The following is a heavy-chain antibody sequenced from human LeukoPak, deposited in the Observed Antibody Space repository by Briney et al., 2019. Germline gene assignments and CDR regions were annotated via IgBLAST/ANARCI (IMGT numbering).Heavy chain of an antibody. Sequence: GGSLRLSCTASGFTFSSYGMHWVRQAPGKGLEWVAFIRYDGSNKYYADSVKGRFTISRDNSKNTLYLQMNSLRAEDTAVYYCAQDSLIYGDYVRGAFDIWGQGTMVTVSS. CDR1: GFTFSSYG. D-gene: IGHD4-17*01. CDR2: IRYDGSNK. CDR3: AQDSLIYGDYVRGAFDI. J-gene: IGHJ3*02. V-gene: IGHV3-30*02.